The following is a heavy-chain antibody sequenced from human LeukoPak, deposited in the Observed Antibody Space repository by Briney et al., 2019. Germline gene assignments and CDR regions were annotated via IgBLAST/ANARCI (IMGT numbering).Heavy chain of an antibody. D-gene: IGHD3-10*01. CDR2: INGDGSTT. CDR3: ARDLDGSGNYHWFDP. Sequence: GGSLRLSCAASGLTFSSYWMHWVRQAPGKGLVWVSRINGDGSTTTYADSVKGRFTISRDNAKNTLYVQMNSLRVEDTAVYYCARDLDGSGNYHWFDPWGQGTPVTVSS. V-gene: IGHV3-74*01. J-gene: IGHJ5*02. CDR1: GLTFSSYW.